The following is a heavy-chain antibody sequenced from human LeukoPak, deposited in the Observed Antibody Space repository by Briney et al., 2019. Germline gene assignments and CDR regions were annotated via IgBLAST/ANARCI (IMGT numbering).Heavy chain of an antibody. V-gene: IGHV3-11*04. Sequence: GGSLRLSCAASGFTFSDYYMSWLRQAPGKGLEWVSYISSSGSTIYYADSVKGRFTISRDNAKNSLYLQMNSLRAEDTAVYYCAREGPYDILTGYYPAFDYWGQGTLVTVSS. CDR2: ISSSGSTI. D-gene: IGHD3-9*01. CDR1: GFTFSDYY. CDR3: AREGPYDILTGYYPAFDY. J-gene: IGHJ4*02.